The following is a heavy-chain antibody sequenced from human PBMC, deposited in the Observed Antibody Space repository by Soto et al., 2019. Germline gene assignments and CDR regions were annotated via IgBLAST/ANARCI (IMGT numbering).Heavy chain of an antibody. V-gene: IGHV1-3*01. CDR2: INAGNGNT. Sequence: ASVKVSCKASGYTFTSYAMHWVRQAPGQRLEWMGWINAGNGNTKYSQKFQGRVTITRDTSASTAYMELSSLRSEDTAVYYCARELGHKWFGELFNYYYYYMDVWGKGTTVTVSS. CDR1: GYTFTSYA. CDR3: ARELGHKWFGELFNYYYYYMDV. D-gene: IGHD3-10*01. J-gene: IGHJ6*03.